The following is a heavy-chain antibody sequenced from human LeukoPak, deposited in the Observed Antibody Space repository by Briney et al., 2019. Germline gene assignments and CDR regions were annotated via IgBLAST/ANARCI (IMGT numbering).Heavy chain of an antibody. J-gene: IGHJ4*02. CDR1: GFTFSSYE. CDR3: ARDHKSRNFDY. CDR2: ISSSGSTI. V-gene: IGHV3-48*03. Sequence: GGYLRLSCAASGFTFSSYEMNWVRQAPGKGLEWVSYISSSGSTIYYADSVKGRFTISRDNAKNSLYLQMNSLRAEDTAVYYCARDHKSRNFDYWGQGTLVTVSS.